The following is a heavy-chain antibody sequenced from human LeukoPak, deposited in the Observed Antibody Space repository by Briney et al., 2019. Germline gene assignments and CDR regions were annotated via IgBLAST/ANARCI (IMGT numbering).Heavy chain of an antibody. CDR3: AKATSVAAAAPKDDY. D-gene: IGHD6-13*01. CDR1: GFTFSSHA. V-gene: IGHV3-23*01. J-gene: IGHJ4*02. CDR2: ISGSGGST. Sequence: GGSLRLSCAASGFTFSSHAMSWVRQAPGKGLEWVSAISGSGGSTYYADSVKVRFTISRDNSKTPMYLQMNSLRAEDTAVYYCAKATSVAAAAPKDDYWGQGTLVTVSS.